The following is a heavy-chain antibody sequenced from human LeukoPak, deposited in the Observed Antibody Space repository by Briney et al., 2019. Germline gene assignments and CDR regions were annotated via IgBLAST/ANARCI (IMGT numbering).Heavy chain of an antibody. CDR2: MNPNSGNT. J-gene: IGHJ4*02. CDR3: ARATTYDYVWGTYRYIDY. Sequence: GASVKVSCKPSGYTFTSYDINWVRQATGQGLEWMGWMNPNSGNTGYAQKFQGRVTMTRNTSISTAYMELSSLRSEDTAVYYCARATTYDYVWGTYRYIDYWGQGTLVTVSS. D-gene: IGHD3-16*02. CDR1: GYTFTSYD. V-gene: IGHV1-8*01.